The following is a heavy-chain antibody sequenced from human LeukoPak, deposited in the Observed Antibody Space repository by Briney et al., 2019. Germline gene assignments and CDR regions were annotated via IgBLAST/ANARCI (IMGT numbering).Heavy chain of an antibody. V-gene: IGHV4-39*07. Sequence: SETLSLTCTVSGGSISSNTYYWGWIRQPPGKGLEWIGSIYYSGSTYYNPSLRSRVTISVDTSKNQFSLKLSSVTAADTAVYYCARDYQGGYGDKTVDYWGQGTLVTVSS. D-gene: IGHD5-18*01. CDR2: IYYSGST. CDR3: ARDYQGGYGDKTVDY. J-gene: IGHJ4*02. CDR1: GGSISSNTYY.